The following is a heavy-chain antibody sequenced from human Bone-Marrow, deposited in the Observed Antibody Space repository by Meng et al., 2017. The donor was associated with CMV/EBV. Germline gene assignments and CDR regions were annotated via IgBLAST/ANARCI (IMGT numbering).Heavy chain of an antibody. V-gene: IGHV3-7*01. CDR1: GFTFSSYS. CDR2: IKQDGSEK. J-gene: IGHJ6*02. D-gene: IGHD6-13*01. CDR3: ARDDIEAAGMGYYYYYGMDV. Sequence: GGSLRLSCAASGFTFSSYSMNWVRQVPGKGLEWVANIKQDGSEKYYVDSVKGRFTIFRDNAKNSLYLQMNSVRAEDTAVYYCARDDIEAAGMGYYYYYGMDVWGQGTTVTVSS.